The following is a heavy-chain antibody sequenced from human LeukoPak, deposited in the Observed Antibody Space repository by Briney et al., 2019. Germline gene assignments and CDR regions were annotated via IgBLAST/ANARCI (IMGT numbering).Heavy chain of an antibody. Sequence: ASVKVSCKASGYTFTAYYMHWVRQAPGQGLEWMGWIDTNSGGTNYAQKFQGRVTITRDTSIGTGYMELSSLISDDTAVYYCASEAFCAGGSCYLHRVASWGPGTLATVSS. J-gene: IGHJ4*02. V-gene: IGHV1-2*02. CDR3: ASEAFCAGGSCYLHRVAS. D-gene: IGHD2-15*01. CDR2: IDTNSGGT. CDR1: GYTFTAYY.